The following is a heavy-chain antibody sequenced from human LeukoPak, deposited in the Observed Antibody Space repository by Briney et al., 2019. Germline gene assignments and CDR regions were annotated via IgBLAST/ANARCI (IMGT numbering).Heavy chain of an antibody. D-gene: IGHD3-22*01. CDR2: ISYSGNT. J-gene: IGHJ4*02. V-gene: IGHV4-39*07. CDR1: GGSISDYY. Sequence: SETLSLTCTVSGGSISDYYWGWIRQPPGKGLQWIGSISYSGNTYSNPSLASRVTMSVDTSKNQFSLKLSSVTAADTAVYYCGRDRRATYYYDSSGYYSDFWGQGTLVTVSS. CDR3: GRDRRATYYYDSSGYYSDF.